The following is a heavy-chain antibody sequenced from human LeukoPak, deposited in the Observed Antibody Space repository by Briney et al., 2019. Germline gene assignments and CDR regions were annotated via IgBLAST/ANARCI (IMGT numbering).Heavy chain of an antibody. CDR1: GYTFTSYG. Sequence: ASVKVSCKASGYTFTSYGISWVRQAPGQGLEWMVWISAYNGNTNYAQKLQGRVTMTTDTSTSTAYMELSSLRSEDTAVYYCARGFGSSSWYDYYYYMDVWGKGTTVTVSS. V-gene: IGHV1-18*01. J-gene: IGHJ6*03. D-gene: IGHD6-13*01. CDR2: ISAYNGNT. CDR3: ARGFGSSSWYDYYYYMDV.